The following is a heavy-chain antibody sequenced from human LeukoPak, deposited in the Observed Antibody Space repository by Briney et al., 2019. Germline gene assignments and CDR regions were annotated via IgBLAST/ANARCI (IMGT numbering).Heavy chain of an antibody. V-gene: IGHV1-8*01. CDR1: GYTFTSYD. D-gene: IGHD3-22*01. Sequence: ASVKVSCKASGYTFTSYDINWVRQATGPGLEWMGWMNPNSGSTGYAQKFQGRVTMTRNTSISTAYMELSSLRSEDTAVYYCARAVYYYDSSGYYSNTFDPWGQGTLVTVSS. J-gene: IGHJ5*02. CDR3: ARAVYYYDSSGYYSNTFDP. CDR2: MNPNSGST.